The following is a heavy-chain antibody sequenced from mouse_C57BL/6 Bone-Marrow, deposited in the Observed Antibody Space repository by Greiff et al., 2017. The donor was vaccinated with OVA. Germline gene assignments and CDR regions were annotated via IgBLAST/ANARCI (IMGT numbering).Heavy chain of an antibody. CDR2: FYPGSGSI. V-gene: IGHV1-62-2*01. Sequence: QVQLQQSGAELVKPGASVKLSCKASGYTFTEYTIHWVKQRSGQGLEWIGWFYPGSGSIKYNEKFKDKATLTADKSSSTVYMELSRWTSEDTAVYVCARHAPLWLRRSYFDYWGQGTTLTVSS. CDR1: GYTFTEYT. CDR3: ARHAPLWLRRSYFDY. J-gene: IGHJ2*01. D-gene: IGHD2-2*01.